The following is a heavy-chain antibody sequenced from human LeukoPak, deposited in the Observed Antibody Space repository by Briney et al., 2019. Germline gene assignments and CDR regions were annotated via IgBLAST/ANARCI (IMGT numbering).Heavy chain of an antibody. J-gene: IGHJ4*02. D-gene: IGHD1-26*01. CDR3: TRDNRGTYPIDY. CDR1: GFSFSSYW. V-gene: IGHV3-74*01. CDR2: INGEGTEA. Sequence: GGSLRLSCAASGFSFSSYWMHWVRQAPGKGLVWVSYINGEGTEARYAVSVKGRFTISRDNAKNTVYLQMLSLRAEDTALYFCTRDNRGTYPIDYWGQGTQVTVSS.